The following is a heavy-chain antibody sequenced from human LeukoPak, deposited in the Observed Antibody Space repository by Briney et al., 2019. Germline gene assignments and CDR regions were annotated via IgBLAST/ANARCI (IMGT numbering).Heavy chain of an antibody. CDR3: ARQGHYYDSSGYDY. Sequence: PSETLSLTCTVSGGSISSYYWSWIRQPPGKGLEWIGYIYYSGSTNYNPSLKSRVTIPVDTSKNQFSLKLSSVTAADTAVYYCARQGHYYDSSGYDYWGQGTLVTVSS. V-gene: IGHV4-59*08. CDR1: GGSISSYY. CDR2: IYYSGST. D-gene: IGHD3-22*01. J-gene: IGHJ4*02.